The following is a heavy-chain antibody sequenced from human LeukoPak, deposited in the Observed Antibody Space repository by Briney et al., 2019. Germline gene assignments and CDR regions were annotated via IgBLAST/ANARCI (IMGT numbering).Heavy chain of an antibody. CDR3: ARAPFLRRMLGFDY. Sequence: SQTLSLTCAVSGGSIRSGGYSWSWIRQPPGKGLEWIGYIYHSGSTYYNPSLKSRVTISVDRSKNQFSLKLSSVTAADTAVYYCARAPFLRRMLGFDYWGQGTLVTVSS. V-gene: IGHV4-30-2*01. D-gene: IGHD2/OR15-2a*01. J-gene: IGHJ4*02. CDR2: IYHSGST. CDR1: GGSIRSGGYS.